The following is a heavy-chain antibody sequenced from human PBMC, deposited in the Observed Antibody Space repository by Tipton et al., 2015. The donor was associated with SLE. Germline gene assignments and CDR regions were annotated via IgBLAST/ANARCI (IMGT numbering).Heavy chain of an antibody. CDR1: GGSISSGGYS. D-gene: IGHD1-26*01. V-gene: IGHV4-30-2*01. Sequence: LSLTCAVSGGSISSGGYSWSWIRQPPGKGLEWIGYIYHSGSTYYNPSLKSRVTISVDRSKNQFSLKLSSVTAADTAVYYCARIGSWATYYGMDVWGQGTTVTVSS. CDR2: IYHSGST. CDR3: ARIGSWATYYGMDV. J-gene: IGHJ6*02.